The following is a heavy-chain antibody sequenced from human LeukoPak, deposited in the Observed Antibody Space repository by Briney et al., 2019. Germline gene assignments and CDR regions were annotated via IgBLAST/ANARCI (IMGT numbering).Heavy chain of an antibody. D-gene: IGHD3-10*01. CDR1: GYSFTSYW. CDR2: IYPGDSDT. V-gene: IGHV5-51*01. CDR3: ARLPRTYYYGSGSYPQYYFDY. Sequence: GESLKISCKGSGYSFTSYWIGWVRQMPGKGLEWMGIIYPGDSDTRYSPSFQGQVTISADKSISTAYLQWSSLKASDTAMYYCARLPRTYYYGSGSYPQYYFDYWGQGTLVTVSS. J-gene: IGHJ4*02.